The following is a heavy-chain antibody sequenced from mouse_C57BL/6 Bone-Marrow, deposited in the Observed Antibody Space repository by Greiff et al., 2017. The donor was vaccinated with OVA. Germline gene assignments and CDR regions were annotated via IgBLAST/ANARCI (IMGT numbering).Heavy chain of an antibody. D-gene: IGHD2-2*01. Sequence: VKLVESGPGLVAPSQSLSITCTVSGFSLTSYGVDWVRQPPGKGLEWLGVIWGGGSTNYNSALMSRLSISKDNSKSHVFLKMNSLQPDDTAMDYCATRDYYGNDDWFAYWGQGTLVTVSA. J-gene: IGHJ3*01. V-gene: IGHV2-9*01. CDR2: IWGGGST. CDR3: ATRDYYGNDDWFAY. CDR1: GFSLTSYG.